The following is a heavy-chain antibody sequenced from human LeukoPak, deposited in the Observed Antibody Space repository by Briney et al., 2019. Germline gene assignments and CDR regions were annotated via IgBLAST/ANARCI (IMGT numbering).Heavy chain of an antibody. CDR1: GYSFTSYW. V-gene: IGHV5-51*01. CDR2: IYPGDSET. Sequence: GESLKISCKGSGYSFTSYWIGWVRQMPGKGLEWMGIIYPGDSETRYSPSFQGHVTISADKSISTAYLQWSSLKASDTATYYCARRPPNDILTGLDYWGQGTLVTVSS. CDR3: ARRPPNDILTGLDY. J-gene: IGHJ4*02. D-gene: IGHD3-9*01.